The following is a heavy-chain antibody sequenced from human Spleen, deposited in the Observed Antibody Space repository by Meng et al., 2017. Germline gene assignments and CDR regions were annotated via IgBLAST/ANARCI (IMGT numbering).Heavy chain of an antibody. CDR1: GFTFSSYE. V-gene: IGHV3-23*01. J-gene: IGHJ4*02. D-gene: IGHD2-15*01. Sequence: GGSLRLSCAASGFTFSSYEMNWVRQAPGKGLEWVSAISGSGGSTYYADSVKGRFTISRDNSRNTLFLQMNSLRAEDTAVYYCAKDRIRSSGVSCADYWGQGTLVTVSS. CDR3: AKDRIRSSGVSCADY. CDR2: ISGSGGST.